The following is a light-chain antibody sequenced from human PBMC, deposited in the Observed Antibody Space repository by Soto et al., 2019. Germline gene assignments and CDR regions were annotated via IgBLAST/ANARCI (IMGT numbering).Light chain of an antibody. CDR2: GAS. V-gene: IGKV3-20*01. Sequence: DIVLTQSPGTLSLSPGESATLSCRAGQSVSSSYLAWYQQKPGQAPRLLIYGASSRATGIPDRFSGSGSGTDFTPTISRLEPEDFAVYYCQQYGSSPPITFGQGTRLEIK. J-gene: IGKJ5*01. CDR1: QSVSSSY. CDR3: QQYGSSPPIT.